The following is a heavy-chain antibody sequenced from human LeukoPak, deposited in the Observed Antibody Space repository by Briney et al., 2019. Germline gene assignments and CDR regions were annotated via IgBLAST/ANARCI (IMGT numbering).Heavy chain of an antibody. CDR1: GFTFSSSW. D-gene: IGHD3-9*01. J-gene: IGHJ4*02. Sequence: AGGSLRPSCAASGFTFSSSWMSWVRQAPGKGLEWVANIRKDGSLQYYVDSVEGRFTISRDNAKNSLYLQMNTLRADDTAVYYCTRVSGGYDMSDYWGQGTLVTVSS. CDR2: IRKDGSLQ. CDR3: TRVSGGYDMSDY. V-gene: IGHV3-7*03.